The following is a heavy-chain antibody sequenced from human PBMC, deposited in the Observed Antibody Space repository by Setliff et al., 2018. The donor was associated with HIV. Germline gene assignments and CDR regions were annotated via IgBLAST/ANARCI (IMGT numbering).Heavy chain of an antibody. CDR3: AKVDNGHCTSASCRDFDY. J-gene: IGHJ4*02. D-gene: IGHD2-2*03. Sequence: PGGSLRLSCAASGFTFSSYWMSWVRQAPGKGLEWVSAISGSGGSTYYADSVKGRFTISRDNSKNTLYLQMNSLRAEDTAVYYCAKVDNGHCTSASCRDFDYWGQGTLVTVSS. CDR2: ISGSGGST. CDR1: GFTFSSYW. V-gene: IGHV3-23*01.